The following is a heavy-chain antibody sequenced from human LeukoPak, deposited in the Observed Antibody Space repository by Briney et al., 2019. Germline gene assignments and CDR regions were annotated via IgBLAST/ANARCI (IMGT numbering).Heavy chain of an antibody. CDR3: ASCFTIFGGYYYYGMDV. CDR2: IIPIFGTA. CDR1: GGTFSSYA. Sequence: SVKVSCKASGGTFSSYAISWVRQAPGQGLEWVGGIIPIFGTANYAQKFQSRVTMTRDTSTSTVYMELSSLRSEDTAVYYCASCFTIFGGYYYYGMDVWGQGTTVTVSS. J-gene: IGHJ6*02. V-gene: IGHV1-69*05. D-gene: IGHD3-3*01.